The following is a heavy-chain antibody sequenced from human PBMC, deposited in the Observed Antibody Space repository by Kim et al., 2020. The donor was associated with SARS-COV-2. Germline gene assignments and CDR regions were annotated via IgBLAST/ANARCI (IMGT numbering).Heavy chain of an antibody. CDR1: GFTFSSYG. CDR2: ISYDGRNK. D-gene: IGHD3-22*01. J-gene: IGHJ3*02. CDR3: AKEGGYFDSRGHNGAFDI. V-gene: IGHV3-30*18. Sequence: GGSLRLSCAASGFTFSSYGMHWVRQAPGKGLEWVAVISYDGRNKYYADSVKGRFTISRDNSKNTLYLQMNSLRAEDTAVYYCAKEGGYFDSRGHNGAFDIWGQGTMVTVSS.